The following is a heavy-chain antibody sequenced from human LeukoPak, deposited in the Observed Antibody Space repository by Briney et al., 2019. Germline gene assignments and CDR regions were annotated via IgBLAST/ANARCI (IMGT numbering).Heavy chain of an antibody. CDR3: ARDRWEEWLRPDAFAF. Sequence: GGSLRLSCAASGFTFSSYSMNWVRQAPGKGLEWVSSISRNRSYIYYADSVKGRFTISRDNAENSLYLQMNSLRAEDTAVYYCARDRWEEWLRPDAFAFWGQGTMVTVSS. V-gene: IGHV3-21*06. CDR1: GFTFSSYS. D-gene: IGHD5-12*01. J-gene: IGHJ3*01. CDR2: ISRNRSYI.